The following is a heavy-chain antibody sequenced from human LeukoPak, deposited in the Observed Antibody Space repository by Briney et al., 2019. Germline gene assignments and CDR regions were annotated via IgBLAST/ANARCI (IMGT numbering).Heavy chain of an antibody. D-gene: IGHD3-10*01. CDR1: GYTFTSYA. V-gene: IGHV1-3*01. J-gene: IGHJ4*02. CDR3: ARGPTRFGELIDY. Sequence: ASVKVSCKASGYTFTSYAMHWVRQAPGQRLEWMGWINAGNGNTKYSQKFQGRVTITRDTSASTAYMELSSLRSEDTAVYYCARGPTRFGELIDYWGQGTLVTVSS. CDR2: INAGNGNT.